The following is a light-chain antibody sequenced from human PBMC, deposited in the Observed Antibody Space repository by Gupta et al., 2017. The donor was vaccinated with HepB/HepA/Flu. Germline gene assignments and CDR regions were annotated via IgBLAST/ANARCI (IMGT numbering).Light chain of an antibody. V-gene: IGKV1-33*01. Sequence: MQMTQSPSSLSASVGDRVTITCQTGQDISKFLNWYQQKPGKVPKLLIYDASNLETGVPSRFSGSGSGTDFTLTISRLQPEDIATYYCQQYDNLSYTFGQGTKLEI. CDR3: QQYDNLSYT. J-gene: IGKJ2*01. CDR1: QDISKF. CDR2: DAS.